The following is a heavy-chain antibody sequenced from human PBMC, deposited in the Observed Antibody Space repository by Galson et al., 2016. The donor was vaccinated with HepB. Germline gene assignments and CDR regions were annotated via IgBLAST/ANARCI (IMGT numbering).Heavy chain of an antibody. Sequence: TLSLTCTVSGGSISSGGYYWSWIRQHPGKGLEWIGYIYYSGSTYYNPSLKSRVTISVDTSKNPFSLRLSSVTAADTAVYYCAGAPEWFRANWFDPWGQGTLVTVSS. D-gene: IGHD3-10*01. CDR3: AGAPEWFRANWFDP. V-gene: IGHV4-31*03. J-gene: IGHJ5*02. CDR2: IYYSGST. CDR1: GGSISSGGYY.